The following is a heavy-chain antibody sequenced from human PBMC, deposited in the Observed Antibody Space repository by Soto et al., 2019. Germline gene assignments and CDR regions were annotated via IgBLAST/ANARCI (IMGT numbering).Heavy chain of an antibody. CDR1: GGSISSSNW. Sequence: SETLSLTCAVSGGSISSSNWWSWVRQPPGKGLEWIGEIYHSGSTNYNPSLKSRVTISVDKSKNQFSLKLSSVTAADTAVYYCARTLNFIVLMVYAFDYWGQGTLVTVSS. CDR2: IYHSGST. D-gene: IGHD2-8*01. V-gene: IGHV4-4*02. J-gene: IGHJ4*02. CDR3: ARTLNFIVLMVYAFDY.